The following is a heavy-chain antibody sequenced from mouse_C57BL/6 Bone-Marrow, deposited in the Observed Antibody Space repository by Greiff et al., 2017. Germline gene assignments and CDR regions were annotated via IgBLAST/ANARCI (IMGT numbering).Heavy chain of an antibody. D-gene: IGHD2-3*01. CDR1: GYTFTSYG. V-gene: IGHV1-81*01. Sequence: VQLQQSGAELARPGASVKLSCKAPGYTFTSYGISWVTQSTGQGLEWIGEIYPRSGNTYYNEKFKGKATLTADKSSSTAYMELRSLTSEDSAVYFCARGGIYDGYQAWFAYWGQGTLVTVSA. CDR3: ARGGIYDGYQAWFAY. CDR2: IYPRSGNT. J-gene: IGHJ3*01.